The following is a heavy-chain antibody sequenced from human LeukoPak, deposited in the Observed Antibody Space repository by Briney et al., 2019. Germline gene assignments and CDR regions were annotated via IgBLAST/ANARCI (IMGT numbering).Heavy chain of an antibody. CDR2: IYDSGSA. V-gene: IGHV4-59*08. Sequence: SETLSLTCTVSGGTISDYYWSWIRQPPGKGLDYIGYIYDSGSAHYNPSLKSRVTISVDTSKKQFSLKLSSVTAADTAVYYCARRSRYGSGTLHYWGQGALVTVSS. CDR3: ARRSRYGSGTLHY. J-gene: IGHJ4*02. CDR1: GGTISDYY. D-gene: IGHD3-10*01.